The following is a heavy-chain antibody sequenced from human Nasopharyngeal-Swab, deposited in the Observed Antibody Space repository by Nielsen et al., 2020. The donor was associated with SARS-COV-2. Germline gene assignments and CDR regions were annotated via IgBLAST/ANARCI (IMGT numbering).Heavy chain of an antibody. Sequence: GESLKISCAASGFTFSSYGMHWVRQAPGKGLEWVAVISYDGSNKYYADSVKGRFTISRDNSKNTLYLQMDSLRAEDTAIYYCAKRRDSGSSGRYFDYWGQGTLVTVSS. J-gene: IGHJ4*02. D-gene: IGHD5-12*01. CDR2: ISYDGSNK. V-gene: IGHV3-30*18. CDR3: AKRRDSGSSGRYFDY. CDR1: GFTFSSYG.